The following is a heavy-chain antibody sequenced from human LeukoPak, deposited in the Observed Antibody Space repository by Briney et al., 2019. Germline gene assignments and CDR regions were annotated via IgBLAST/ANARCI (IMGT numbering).Heavy chain of an antibody. CDR3: VTDRYSDSAFGD. CDR1: GITVSIYW. V-gene: IGHV3-74*01. J-gene: IGHJ4*02. Sequence: PGGSLRLSCAASGITVSIYWMHWVRQAPGEGLVWVSRINSDGSVTNYADSVEGRFTISRDNAKNMLYLQMNDLRAEDTAVYYCVTDRYSDSAFGDWGQGTLVTVSS. D-gene: IGHD6-13*01. CDR2: INSDGSVT.